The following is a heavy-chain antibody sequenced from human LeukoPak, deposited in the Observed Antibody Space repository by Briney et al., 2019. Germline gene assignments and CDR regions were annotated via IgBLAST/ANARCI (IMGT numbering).Heavy chain of an antibody. V-gene: IGHV1-18*01. D-gene: IGHD3-10*01. CDR1: GYTFTSYG. CDR2: ISAYNGNT. J-gene: IGHJ4*02. Sequence: AASVKVSCTASGYTFTSYGISWVRQAPGQGLEWMGWISAYNGNTNYAQKLQGRVTMTTDTSTSTAYMELRSLRSDDTAVYYCARDLVGIGYYGSGSYSGYWGQGTLVTVSS. CDR3: ARDLVGIGYYGSGSYSGY.